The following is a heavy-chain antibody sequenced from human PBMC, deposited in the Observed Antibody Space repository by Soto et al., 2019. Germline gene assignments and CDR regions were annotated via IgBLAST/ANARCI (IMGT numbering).Heavy chain of an antibody. CDR1: GFTFSSYA. D-gene: IGHD3-10*01. Sequence: GGSLRLSCAASGFTFSSYAMHWVRQAPGKGLEWVAVISYDGSNKYYADSVKGRFTISRDNSKNTLYLQMNSLRAEDTAVYYCARGSGGSGSYYRLYYYYGMDVWGQGTTVTVSS. J-gene: IGHJ6*02. CDR2: ISYDGSNK. CDR3: ARGSGGSGSYYRLYYYYGMDV. V-gene: IGHV3-30-3*01.